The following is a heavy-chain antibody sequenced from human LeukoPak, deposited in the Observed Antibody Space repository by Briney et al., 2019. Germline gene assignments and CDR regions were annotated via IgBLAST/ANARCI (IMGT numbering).Heavy chain of an antibody. V-gene: IGHV5-51*01. D-gene: IGHD4-23*01. CDR2: IYPGDSDT. CDR3: ARGGKVVTDAFDI. CDR1: GYSFGNRW. Sequence: GESLKICCKGSGYSFGNRWIGWVRQMPGKGLEWMGIIYPGDSDTRYSPSFQGQVTISADKSISTAYLQWSSLKASDTAMYYCARGGKVVTDAFDIWGQGTMVTVSS. J-gene: IGHJ3*02.